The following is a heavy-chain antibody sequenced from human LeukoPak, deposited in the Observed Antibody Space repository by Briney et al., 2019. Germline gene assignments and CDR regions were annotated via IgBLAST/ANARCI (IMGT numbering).Heavy chain of an antibody. CDR1: GGSISSGDYY. D-gene: IGHD1-26*01. CDR2: IYYSGST. V-gene: IGHV4-30-4*08. CDR3: ARHGGGGESYPRVFDY. Sequence: SETLSLSCTVSGGSISSGDYYWSWIRQHPGKGLEWIGYIYYSGSTYYNPSLKSRVTISVDTSKNQFSLKLSSVTAADTAMYYCARHGGGGESYPRVFDYWGRGNLVTVSS. J-gene: IGHJ4*02.